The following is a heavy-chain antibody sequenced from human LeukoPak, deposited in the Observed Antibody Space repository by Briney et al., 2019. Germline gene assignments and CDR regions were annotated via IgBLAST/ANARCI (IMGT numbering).Heavy chain of an antibody. V-gene: IGHV1-69*04. Sequence: ASVKVSCKASGGTFSSYAISWVRQAPGQGLEWMGRIIPILGIANYAQKFQGRVTITADKSTSTAYMELSSLRSEDTAVYYCAREQDSTSALTLDYWGQGTLVTVSS. D-gene: IGHD6-13*01. CDR1: GGTFSSYA. CDR3: AREQDSTSALTLDY. J-gene: IGHJ4*02. CDR2: IIPILGIA.